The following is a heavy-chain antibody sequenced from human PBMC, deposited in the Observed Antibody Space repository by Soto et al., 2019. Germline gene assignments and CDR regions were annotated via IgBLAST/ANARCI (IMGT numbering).Heavy chain of an antibody. Sequence: QVQLVESGGGVVQPGTSLRLSCVASGINFSASYSDMHWVRQAPGKGLEWVAFMWSDGSNKFYADSVKGRFTIFRDNSKNTLYLQMDNLKAEDTAEYYCVTDGEKGKWNFDHWGQGTLVTVSS. V-gene: IGHV3-33*01. J-gene: IGHJ4*02. CDR3: VTDGEKGKWNFDH. D-gene: IGHD1-1*01. CDR1: GINFSASYSD. CDR2: MWSDGSNK.